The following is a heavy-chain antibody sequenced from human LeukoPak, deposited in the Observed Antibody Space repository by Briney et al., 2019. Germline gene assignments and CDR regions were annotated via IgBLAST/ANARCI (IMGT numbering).Heavy chain of an antibody. V-gene: IGHV1-69*13. D-gene: IGHD3-3*01. CDR1: GYTFTSYA. Sequence: GASVKVSCKASGYTFTSYAISWVRQAPGQGLEWMGGIIPIFGTANYAQKFQGRVTITADESTSTAYMELSSLRSEDTAVYYCARGPYYDFWSGQSTDYGMDVWGQGTTVTVSS. CDR3: ARGPYYDFWSGQSTDYGMDV. CDR2: IIPIFGTA. J-gene: IGHJ6*02.